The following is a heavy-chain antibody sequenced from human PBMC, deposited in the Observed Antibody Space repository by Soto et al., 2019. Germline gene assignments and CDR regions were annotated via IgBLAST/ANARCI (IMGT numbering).Heavy chain of an antibody. CDR2: IYGSDDK. V-gene: IGHV2-5*01. J-gene: IGHJ4*02. CDR3: ARRYDPYYFDY. D-gene: IGHD1-1*01. CDR1: GFSLTTSGVA. Sequence: QITLKESGPTLVKPTQTLTLTCTFSGFSLTTSGVAVGWIRLPPGKALEWLAIIYGSDDKFYSPSLKSRLTIPKDTSTNQVVLTMTNMDPVDTATYYCARRYDPYYFDYWGQGTLVTVSS.